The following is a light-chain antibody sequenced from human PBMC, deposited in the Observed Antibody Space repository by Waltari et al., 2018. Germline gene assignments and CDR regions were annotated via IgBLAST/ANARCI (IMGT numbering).Light chain of an antibody. V-gene: IGLV1-40*01. CDR2: DNN. CDR3: QSYDSSLGGFVI. CDR1: SSNIGAGYD. Sequence: QSVLTQPPSVSGAPGQRVTLSCTGSSSNIGAGYDVQWFKQLPGTAPKLLIFDNNNRPAGVPDRFSCSRSGTSASLAIAGLQVEDEADYYCQSYDSSLGGFVIFGGGTKLTVL. J-gene: IGLJ2*01.